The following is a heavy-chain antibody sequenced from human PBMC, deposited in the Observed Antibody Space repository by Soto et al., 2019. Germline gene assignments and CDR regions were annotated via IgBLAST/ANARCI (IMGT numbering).Heavy chain of an antibody. D-gene: IGHD5-18*01. Sequence: GGSLRLSCAASGFTFSSYAMSWVRQAPGKGLEWVSAISGSGGSTYYADSVKGRFTISRDNSKNTLYLQMNSLRAEDTAVYYCANGDGYSVDYFDYWGQRTLVTVSS. CDR2: ISGSGGST. V-gene: IGHV3-23*01. J-gene: IGHJ4*02. CDR1: GFTFSSYA. CDR3: ANGDGYSVDYFDY.